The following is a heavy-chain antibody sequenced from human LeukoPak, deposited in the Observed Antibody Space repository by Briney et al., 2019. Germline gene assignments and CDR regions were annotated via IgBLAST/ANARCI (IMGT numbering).Heavy chain of an antibody. J-gene: IGHJ3*02. V-gene: IGHV3-66*01. CDR1: GFTVSSHY. Sequence: PGGSLRLSCAASGFTVSSHYMSWGRQAPGKGLEWVSVLYSGGSTYYADSVKGRFTISRDNSKNTLYLQMNSLVAEDTAVYYCARDLETDASDAFDIWGQGTMVTVSS. CDR3: ARDLETDASDAFDI. CDR2: LYSGGST.